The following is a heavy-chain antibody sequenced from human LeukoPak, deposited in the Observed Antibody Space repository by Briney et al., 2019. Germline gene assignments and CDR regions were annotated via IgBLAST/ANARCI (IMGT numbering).Heavy chain of an antibody. J-gene: IGHJ4*02. D-gene: IGHD3-22*01. CDR1: GFTFSSYG. V-gene: IGHV3-33*01. Sequence: PGGSLRLSCAASGFTFSSYGMHWVRQASGKGLEWVAVIWYDGSNKYYADSVKGRFTISRDNSKNTLYLQMNSLRAEDTAVYYCAREFYDSSGYSAHFDHWGQGTLVTVSS. CDR3: AREFYDSSGYSAHFDH. CDR2: IWYDGSNK.